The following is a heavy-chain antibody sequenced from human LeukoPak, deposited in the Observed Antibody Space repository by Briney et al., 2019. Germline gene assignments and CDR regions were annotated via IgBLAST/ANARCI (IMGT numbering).Heavy chain of an antibody. CDR3: AKDGSSTSPSYYYVDV. D-gene: IGHD3-10*01. CDR1: GFTFSNYG. CDR2: IWYDGSKK. Sequence: GGSLRLSCAASGFTFSNYGLHWVRQAPGKGLEWVAVIWYDGSKKYYADSVKGRFTISRDNTENTVYQQMNSLRAEDTALYYCAKDGSSTSPSYYYVDVWGKGTTVTVSS. J-gene: IGHJ6*03. V-gene: IGHV3-33*06.